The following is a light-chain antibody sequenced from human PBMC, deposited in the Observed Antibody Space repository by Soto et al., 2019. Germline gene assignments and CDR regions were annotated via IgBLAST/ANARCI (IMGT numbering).Light chain of an antibody. CDR1: SSDVGSYNL. CDR2: EVS. CDR3: CSYAGTSTYVL. J-gene: IGLJ2*01. V-gene: IGLV2-23*02. Sequence: QSALTQPASVSGSTGQSITISCTGSSSDVGSYNLVSWYQHHPGKAPKLMIYEVSKRPSGVSDRFSGSKSGNTASLTISGLQAEDEADYYCCSYAGTSTYVLFGGGTKVTVL.